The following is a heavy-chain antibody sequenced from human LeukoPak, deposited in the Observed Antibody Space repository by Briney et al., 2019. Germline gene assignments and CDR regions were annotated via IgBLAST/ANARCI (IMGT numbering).Heavy chain of an antibody. J-gene: IGHJ3*02. Sequence: GGSLRLSCAASGFTFSRYAMHWVRQAPGKGLEWVSSINSNSNYMSYADSVKGRFTISRDNAKNSLYLQMTSLRAEDTAVYYCARSEFEAFDMWGQGTMVTVSS. V-gene: IGHV3-21*01. D-gene: IGHD3-10*01. CDR1: GFTFSRYA. CDR3: ARSEFEAFDM. CDR2: INSNSNYM.